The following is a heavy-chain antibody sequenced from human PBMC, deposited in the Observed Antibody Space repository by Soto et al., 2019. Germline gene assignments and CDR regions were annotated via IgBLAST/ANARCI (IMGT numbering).Heavy chain of an antibody. J-gene: IGHJ5*02. V-gene: IGHV4-31*03. CDR3: ARVVGTVTPNWFDP. CDR2: IYYSGST. CDR1: GGSISSGGYY. Sequence: SETLSLTCTVSGGSISSGGYYWSWIRQHPGKGLEWIGYIYYSGSTDYNPSLKSRVTISVDTSKNQFSLKLSSVTAADTAVYYCARVVGTVTPNWFDPWGQGTLVTVSS. D-gene: IGHD4-17*01.